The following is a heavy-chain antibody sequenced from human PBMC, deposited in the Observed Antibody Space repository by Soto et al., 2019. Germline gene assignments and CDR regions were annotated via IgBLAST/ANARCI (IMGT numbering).Heavy chain of an antibody. CDR2: IYYSGST. CDR3: ARARMVRGIIYYYGMDV. CDR1: GGSISSDGNY. J-gene: IGHJ6*02. Sequence: QVQLQESGPGLVKSSQTLSRTCTVSGGSISSDGNYWSWIRQHPGKGLEWIGYIYYSGSTNYNPSLKSRVTISVDTSKNQFSLKLNSVTAADTAVYYCARARMVRGIIYYYGMDVWGQGTTVTVSS. V-gene: IGHV4-31*03. D-gene: IGHD3-10*01.